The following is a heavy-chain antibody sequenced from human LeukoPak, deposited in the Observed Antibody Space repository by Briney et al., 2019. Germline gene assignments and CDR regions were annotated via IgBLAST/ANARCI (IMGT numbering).Heavy chain of an antibody. CDR1: GGSISSGGYY. CDR3: ARDDPLRPQLVDY. J-gene: IGHJ4*02. D-gene: IGHD6-13*01. V-gene: IGHV4-31*03. Sequence: PSETLSLTCTVSGGSISSGGYYWSWIRQHPGKGLEWIGYIYYSGSTYYNPSLKSRVTISVDTSKNQFSLKLSSVTAADTAVYYCARDDPLRPQLVDYWGQGTLVTVSS. CDR2: IYYSGST.